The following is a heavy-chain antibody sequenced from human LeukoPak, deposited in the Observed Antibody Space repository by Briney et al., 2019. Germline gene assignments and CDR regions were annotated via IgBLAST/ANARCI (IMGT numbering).Heavy chain of an antibody. CDR1: GFTFSSYS. Sequence: PGGSLRLSCAASGFTFSSYSMNWVRQAPGKGLEWVSSISSSSSYIYYADSVKGRFTISRDNAKNTLYLQMNSLRAEDTAVYYCAKVKAGTGAFDIWGQGTMVTVSS. CDR3: AKVKAGTGAFDI. J-gene: IGHJ3*02. V-gene: IGHV3-21*04. CDR2: ISSSSSYI. D-gene: IGHD6-13*01.